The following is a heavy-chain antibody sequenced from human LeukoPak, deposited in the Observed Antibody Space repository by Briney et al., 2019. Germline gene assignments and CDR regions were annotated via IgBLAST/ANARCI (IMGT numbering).Heavy chain of an antibody. CDR1: GFTFSSYW. Sequence: TGGSLRLSCAASGFTFSSYWMSRVRQAPGKGLEWVANIKQDGSEKYYVDSVKGRFTISRDNAKNSLYLQMNSLRAEDTAVYYCARDMRVWFGELIDYWGQGTLVTVSS. V-gene: IGHV3-7*01. CDR2: IKQDGSEK. D-gene: IGHD3-10*01. J-gene: IGHJ4*02. CDR3: ARDMRVWFGELIDY.